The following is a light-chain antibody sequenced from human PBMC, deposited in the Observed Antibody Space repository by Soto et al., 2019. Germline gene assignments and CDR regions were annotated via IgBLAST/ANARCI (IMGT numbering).Light chain of an antibody. J-gene: IGLJ1*01. Sequence: QSALTQPRSVSGSPGQSVTISCTGTSSDVGGYNYVSWYQQHPGKAPKLMIYDVSKRPSGVPDRFSGSKSGNTASLTISGLQAEDEADYYCCLYAGSYTCNYVFGTGTKVTVL. CDR2: DVS. CDR3: CLYAGSYTCNYV. V-gene: IGLV2-11*01. CDR1: SSDVGGYNY.